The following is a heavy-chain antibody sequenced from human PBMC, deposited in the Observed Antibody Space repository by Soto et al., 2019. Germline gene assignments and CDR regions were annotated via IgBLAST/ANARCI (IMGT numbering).Heavy chain of an antibody. J-gene: IGHJ4*02. Sequence: PSETLSLTCTVSGGSINSYYWSWFLQSPGKGLQWFGRISSTRTTNYNPSFKSRVTMSVDTSKKHFSMKLTSVIAADTAVYYCAIDPHYNHDSGSFVWGQGTLVTVSS. CDR1: GGSINSYY. CDR2: ISSTRTT. V-gene: IGHV4-4*07. D-gene: IGHD3-22*01. CDR3: AIDPHYNHDSGSFV.